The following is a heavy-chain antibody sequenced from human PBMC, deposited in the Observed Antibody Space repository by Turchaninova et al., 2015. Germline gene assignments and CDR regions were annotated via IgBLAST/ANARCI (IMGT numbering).Heavy chain of an antibody. CDR2: IFSRGST. CDR1: GGSVSSDSYY. D-gene: IGHD2-21*01. V-gene: IGHV4-61*01. J-gene: IGHJ4*02. CDR3: ARLRRMVVXYYFXX. Sequence: QVQLQESGPGLVKPSETLSLTCTVSGGSVSSDSYYWSWIRQPPGTGRAWVGVIFSRGSTRYTPSLKSRVTIXXDTSXNQVSXXLSXVXAADTAVXXXARLRRMVVXYYFXXWGQGTLVTXSS.